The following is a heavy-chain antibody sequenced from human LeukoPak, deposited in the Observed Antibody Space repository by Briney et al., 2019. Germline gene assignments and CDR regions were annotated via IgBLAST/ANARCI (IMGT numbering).Heavy chain of an antibody. CDR1: GYTFTSYY. CDR3: ARDLEAEQWLAYFDY. D-gene: IGHD6-19*01. V-gene: IGHV1-46*01. J-gene: IGHJ4*02. Sequence: GASVKVSCKASGYTFTSYYMHWVRQAPGQGLEGMGIINPSGGSTSYAQKFQGRVTMTRDTSTSTVYMELSSLRSEDTAVYYCARDLEAEQWLAYFDYWGQGTLVTVSS. CDR2: INPSGGST.